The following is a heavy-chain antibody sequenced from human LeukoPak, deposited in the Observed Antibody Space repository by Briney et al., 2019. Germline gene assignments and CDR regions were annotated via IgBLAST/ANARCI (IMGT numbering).Heavy chain of an antibody. Sequence: GSLRLSCAASGFTFSSYWMHWVRQAPGKGLVWVSRINSDGSSTSYADSVKGRFTISRDNAKNTLYLQMNSLRAEDTAVYYCARDRGETYYYDSSDAFDIWGQGTMVTISS. J-gene: IGHJ3*02. D-gene: IGHD3-22*01. CDR2: INSDGSST. CDR1: GFTFSSYW. CDR3: ARDRGETYYYDSSDAFDI. V-gene: IGHV3-74*01.